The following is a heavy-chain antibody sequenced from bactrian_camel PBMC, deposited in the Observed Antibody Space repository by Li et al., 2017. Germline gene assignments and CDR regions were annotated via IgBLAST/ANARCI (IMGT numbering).Heavy chain of an antibody. D-gene: IGHD6*01. J-gene: IGHJ4*01. CDR1: GFTFSTYA. V-gene: IGHV3S40*01. CDR2: ISSSGGST. CDR3: ATGAGGSRI. Sequence: VQLVESGGGLVQPGGSLVLSCAASGFTFSTYAMSWVRQAPGKGLEWVSLISSSGGSTLYADSVKGRFTGSRDNAKNTVFLQMNSLQSEDTALYYCATGAGGSRIWGQGTQVTVS.